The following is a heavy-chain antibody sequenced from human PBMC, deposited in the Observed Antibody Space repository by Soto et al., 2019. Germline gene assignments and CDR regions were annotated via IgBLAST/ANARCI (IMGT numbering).Heavy chain of an antibody. Sequence: GGSLTLSCAASGFTFSSYAMHWVRQAQGKGLEWVAVISYDGSNKYYADSVKGRVTISRDNSKNTLYLQMNSVRAEDTAVYYCARPVVTYDYDSSGYEHAFDIWGQGSMVTVSS. CDR3: ARPVVTYDYDSSGYEHAFDI. J-gene: IGHJ3*02. CDR1: GFTFSSYA. D-gene: IGHD3-22*01. V-gene: IGHV3-30-3*01. CDR2: ISYDGSNK.